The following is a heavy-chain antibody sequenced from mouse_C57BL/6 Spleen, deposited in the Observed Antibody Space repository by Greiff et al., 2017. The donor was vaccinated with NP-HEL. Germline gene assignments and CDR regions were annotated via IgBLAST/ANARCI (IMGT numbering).Heavy chain of an antibody. D-gene: IGHD2-3*01. CDR2: IWTGGGT. CDR1: GFSLTSYA. CDR3: ARERIYDGSPGAMDY. J-gene: IGHJ4*01. V-gene: IGHV2-9-1*01. Sequence: VKLVESGPGLVAPSQSLSITCTVSGFSLTSYAISWVRQPPGKGLEWLGVIWTGGGTNYNSALKSRLSISKDNSKSQVFLKMNSLQTDDTARYYCARERIYDGSPGAMDYWGQGTSVTVSS.